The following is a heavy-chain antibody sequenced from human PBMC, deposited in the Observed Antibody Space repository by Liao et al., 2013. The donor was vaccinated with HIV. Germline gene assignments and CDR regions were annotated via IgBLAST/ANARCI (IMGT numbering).Heavy chain of an antibody. CDR2: MNTGGST. CDR1: GGSISSYY. CDR3: ARDSPWWLLPRYYYMDV. D-gene: IGHD2-15*01. V-gene: IGHV4-59*10. Sequence: QVQLQQWGAGLLKPSETLSLTCTVSGGSISSYYWSWIRQSAGKGLEWIGRMNTGGSTNHNPSLKSRVIMSVDTSKNQFSLKLSSVTAADTAVYYCARDSPWWLLPRYYYMDVWGKGTTVIVS. J-gene: IGHJ6*03.